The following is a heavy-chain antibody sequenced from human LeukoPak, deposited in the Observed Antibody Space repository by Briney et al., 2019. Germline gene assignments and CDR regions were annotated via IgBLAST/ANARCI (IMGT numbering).Heavy chain of an antibody. CDR2: ISAYNGNT. J-gene: IGHJ4*02. D-gene: IGHD6-13*01. CDR1: GYTLTSFS. Sequence: GASVKVSCKASGYTLTSFSISWVRQAPGQGLEWMGWISAYNGNTNYAQKLQGRVTMTTDTSTSTAYMELRSLRSDDTAVYYCARGDIAAAGIGSDYWGQGTLVTVSS. V-gene: IGHV1-18*01. CDR3: ARGDIAAAGIGSDY.